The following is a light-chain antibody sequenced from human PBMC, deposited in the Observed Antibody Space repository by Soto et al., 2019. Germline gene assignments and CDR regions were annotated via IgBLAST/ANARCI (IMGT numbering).Light chain of an antibody. J-gene: IGKJ2*01. CDR3: QQYNNWPPEYT. V-gene: IGKV3-15*01. Sequence: EIVMTQSPATLSVSPGERATLSCRASQSVSSNLAWYQQKPGQAPRLLIYGASTRATAIPARFSGSGSGTYFTLTISSLLSEDFAVYYGQQYNNWPPEYTFGQGTKLEIK. CDR1: QSVSSN. CDR2: GAS.